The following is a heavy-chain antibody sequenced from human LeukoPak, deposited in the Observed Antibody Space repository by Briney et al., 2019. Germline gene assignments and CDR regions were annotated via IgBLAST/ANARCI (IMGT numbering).Heavy chain of an antibody. CDR2: ISGDGGST. V-gene: IGHV3-23*01. CDR3: ATKGGFCRYANCYGGPFDY. CDR1: GFTFSNYG. Sequence: PGGSLRLTCAVSGFTFSNYGVSWVRQAPGKGLEWVSGISGDGGSTYYADSVKGRFTISRDNSRNTLYLQMNSLRVEDTAVYYCATKGGFCRYANCYGGPFDYWGQGTQVTVSS. J-gene: IGHJ4*02. D-gene: IGHD2-15*01.